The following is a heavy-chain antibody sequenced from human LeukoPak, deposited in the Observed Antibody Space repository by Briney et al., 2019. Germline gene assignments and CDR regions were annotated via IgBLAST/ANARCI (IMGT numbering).Heavy chain of an antibody. J-gene: IGHJ4*02. V-gene: IGHV4-59*08. D-gene: IGHD3-22*01. CDR3: ARLEGPDSRGDY. CDR2: MYYSGST. Sequence: PSETLSLTCTVSGGSISSHYWSWIRQPPGKGLEWIGYMYYSGSTNYNPSLKSRVTISVDTSKNQFSLKLSSVTAADTAVYYCARLEGPDSRGDYWGQGTLVTVSS. CDR1: GGSISSHY.